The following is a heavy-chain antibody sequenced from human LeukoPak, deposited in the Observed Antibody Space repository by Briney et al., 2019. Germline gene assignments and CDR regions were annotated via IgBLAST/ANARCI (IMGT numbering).Heavy chain of an antibody. J-gene: IGHJ4*02. Sequence: GGSLRLSCAASGFIFSDYYMSWFRQVPGKGLEWIAYTSFSGRTTYYADSVEGRFTISRDNAQSSLFLQMNSLRAEDTALYYCARGALTYYYDSWGQGTLVTVST. CDR3: ARGALTYYYDS. CDR2: TSFSGRTT. V-gene: IGHV3-11*01. D-gene: IGHD4/OR15-4a*01. CDR1: GFIFSDYY.